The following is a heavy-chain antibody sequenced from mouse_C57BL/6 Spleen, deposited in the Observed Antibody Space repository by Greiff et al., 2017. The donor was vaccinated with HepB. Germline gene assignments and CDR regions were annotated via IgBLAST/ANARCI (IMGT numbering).Heavy chain of an antibody. CDR3: AKSKEQLGPFAY. Sequence: VKLMESGPGLVQPSQSLSITCTVSGFSLTSYGVHWVRQSPGKGLEWLGVIWRGGSTDYNAAFMSRLSITKDNSKSQVFFKMNSLQADDTAIYYCAKSKEQLGPFAYWGQGTLVTVSA. D-gene: IGHD4-1*02. CDR2: IWRGGST. V-gene: IGHV2-5*01. J-gene: IGHJ3*01. CDR1: GFSLTSYG.